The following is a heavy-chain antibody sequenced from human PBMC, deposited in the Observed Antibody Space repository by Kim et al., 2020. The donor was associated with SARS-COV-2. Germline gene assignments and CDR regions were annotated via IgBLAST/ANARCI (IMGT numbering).Heavy chain of an antibody. CDR3: VVASGRDY. D-gene: IGHD2-15*01. J-gene: IGHJ4*02. CDR2: NGTT. V-gene: IGHV1-18*01. Sequence: NGTTNYAQKLQGRVTMTTDTSTSTAYMELRSLRSDDTAVYYCVVASGRDYWGQGTLVTVSS.